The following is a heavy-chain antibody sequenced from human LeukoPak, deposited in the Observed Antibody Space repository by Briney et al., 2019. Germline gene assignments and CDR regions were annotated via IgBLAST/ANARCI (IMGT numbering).Heavy chain of an antibody. V-gene: IGHV3-23*01. CDR1: GFTFSSYA. CDR3: ARDRYNWNYYFDY. Sequence: GGSLRLSCAASGFTFSSYAMSWVRQAPGKGLEWVSAISGSGGSTYHADSVKGRFTISRDNSKNTLYLQMNSLRAEDTAVYYCARDRYNWNYYFDYWGQGTLVTVSS. J-gene: IGHJ4*02. D-gene: IGHD1-7*01. CDR2: ISGSGGST.